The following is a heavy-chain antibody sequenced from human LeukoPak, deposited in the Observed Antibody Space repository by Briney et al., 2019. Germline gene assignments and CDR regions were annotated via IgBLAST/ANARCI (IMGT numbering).Heavy chain of an antibody. CDR2: TSSSGTII. J-gene: IGHJ4*02. CDR3: ARAGSGSYYLDY. Sequence: GGSLRLSCAASGFTSSSSEMNWVRQAPGKGLEWVSYTSSSGTIIYYADYVKGRFTITRDNAKNSLYLQMNSLRAEDTAVYYCARAGSGSYYLDYWGQGTLVTVSS. V-gene: IGHV3-48*03. CDR1: GFTSSSSE. D-gene: IGHD3-10*01.